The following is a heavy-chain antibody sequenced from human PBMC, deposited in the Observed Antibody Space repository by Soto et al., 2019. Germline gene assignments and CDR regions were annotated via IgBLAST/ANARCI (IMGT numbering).Heavy chain of an antibody. V-gene: IGHV3-30*03. CDR1: GFTFSTYA. Sequence: QVQLVESGGGVVQPGRSLRLSCAASGFTFSTYAMHWVRQAPGKGLEWVAVLSYDGSNKYYADSVKGRFTISRDNSKXXXXXXXXXXXXXXXXXXXXXXXXXXXXXXYYGMDVWGQGTTVTVSS. CDR2: LSYDGSNK. J-gene: IGHJ6*02. CDR3: XXXXXXXXXXYYGMDV.